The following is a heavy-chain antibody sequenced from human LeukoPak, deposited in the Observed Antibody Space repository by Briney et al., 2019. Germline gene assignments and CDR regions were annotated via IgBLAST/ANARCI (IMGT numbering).Heavy chain of an antibody. CDR2: IRYDGSNK. J-gene: IGHJ4*02. V-gene: IGHV3-30*02. D-gene: IGHD6-19*01. Sequence: GSLRLSCSASGFTFSSYGMHWVRQAPGKGLEWVAFIRYDGSNKYYADSVKGRFTISRDNPKNTLYLQMTSLRAEDTAVYYCAKAEYSSGWYEDYFDYWGQGTLVTVSS. CDR1: GFTFSSYG. CDR3: AKAEYSSGWYEDYFDY.